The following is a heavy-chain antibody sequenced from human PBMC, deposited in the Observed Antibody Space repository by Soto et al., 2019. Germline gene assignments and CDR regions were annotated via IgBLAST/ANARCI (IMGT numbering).Heavy chain of an antibody. V-gene: IGHV1-18*01. D-gene: IGHD5-12*01. Sequence: GASVKVSCKASGYTFTSYSVSWVRQAPGQGLEWMGWISGYNGNTNYAQKFLGRLTVTTDTPTSTAYMELRSLTSDDTAVYYCVKGAGGYRYDGSSEAGHWGQGTLVTVSS. J-gene: IGHJ4*02. CDR1: GYTFTSYS. CDR3: VKGAGGYRYDGSSEAGH. CDR2: ISGYNGNT.